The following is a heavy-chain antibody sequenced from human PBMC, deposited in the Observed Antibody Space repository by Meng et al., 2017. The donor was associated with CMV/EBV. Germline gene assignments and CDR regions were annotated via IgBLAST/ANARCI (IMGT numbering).Heavy chain of an antibody. Sequence: QGQPRRPGPGLGKPPRTPSPTCRVSGGSISSGDYYWSWIRQPPGKGLEWIGYIYYSGTTYYNPSLESRVTISVDTSKNQFSLNLSSVTAADTAVYYCARLSGSGTTSTGYHYAFDSWGQGTLVTVSS. J-gene: IGHJ4*02. V-gene: IGHV4-30-4*08. CDR2: IYYSGTT. CDR1: GGSISSGDYY. CDR3: ARLSGSGTTSTGYHYAFDS. D-gene: IGHD3-22*01.